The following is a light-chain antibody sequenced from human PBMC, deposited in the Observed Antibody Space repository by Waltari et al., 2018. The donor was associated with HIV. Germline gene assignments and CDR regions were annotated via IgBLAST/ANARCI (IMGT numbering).Light chain of an antibody. Sequence: QSALTQPRSVSGSPGQSVTISCTGTSSDVGGYNYVSWYQHHPGKAHKLMIYDVSKRPSGVPDRFSGSKSGNTASLTIAGLQAEDEADYYCCSYAGSYTLVFGGGTTLTVL. J-gene: IGLJ2*01. CDR3: CSYAGSYTLV. V-gene: IGLV2-11*01. CDR2: DVS. CDR1: SSDVGGYNY.